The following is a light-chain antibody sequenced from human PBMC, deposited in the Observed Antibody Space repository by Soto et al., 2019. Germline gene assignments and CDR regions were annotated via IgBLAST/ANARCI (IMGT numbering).Light chain of an antibody. J-gene: IGLJ3*02. CDR1: SSDIGSNNY. CDR2: EVS. CDR3: SSYTTTTRL. V-gene: IGLV2-14*01. Sequence: QSALTQPASVSGSPGQSITISCTGTSSDIGSNNYVSWFQQRPGKAPTLIIYEVSNRPSGVSNHFSGSKSGNTASLTISGLLLEDEAEYYCSSYTTTTRLFGGGTKLTVL.